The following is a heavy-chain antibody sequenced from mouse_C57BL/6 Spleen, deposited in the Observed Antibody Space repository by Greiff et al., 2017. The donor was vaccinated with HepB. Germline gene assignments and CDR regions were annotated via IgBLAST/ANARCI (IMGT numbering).Heavy chain of an antibody. V-gene: IGHV1-19*01. D-gene: IGHD1-1*01. J-gene: IGHJ2*01. CDR1: GYTFTDYY. Sequence: VQLQQSGPVLVKPGASVKMSCKASGYTFTDYYMNWVKQSHGKSLEWIGVINPYNGGTSYNQKFKGKATLTVDKSSSTVYMELNSLTSEDSAVYYCARSEDITTVVASPYWGQGTTLTVSS. CDR3: ARSEDITTVVASPY. CDR2: INPYNGGT.